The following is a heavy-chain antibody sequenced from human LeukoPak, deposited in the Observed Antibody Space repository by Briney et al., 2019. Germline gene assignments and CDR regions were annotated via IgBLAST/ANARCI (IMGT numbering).Heavy chain of an antibody. Sequence: ASVKVSCKASGYTFTGYYIHWVRQAPGQGLEWMGWINPDSGGTNYAQKFQGRVTMIRDTSFSTAYMELSRLTYDDTAVYYCARERYGYSYGPIDYWGQGTLVTVSS. V-gene: IGHV1-2*02. J-gene: IGHJ4*02. CDR3: ARERYGYSYGPIDY. D-gene: IGHD5-18*01. CDR2: INPDSGGT. CDR1: GYTFTGYY.